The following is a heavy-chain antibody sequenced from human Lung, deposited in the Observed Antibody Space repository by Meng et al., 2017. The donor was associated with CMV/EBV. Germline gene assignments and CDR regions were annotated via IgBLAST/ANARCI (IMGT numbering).Heavy chain of an antibody. V-gene: IGHV3-23*01. J-gene: IGHJ6*02. CDR1: GFTFSTYG. Sequence: GGSLRLSCVASGFTFSTYGMSWVRQAPGKGLEWVSVIRGSDGSTHYADSAKGRFTISRDNSKNTLFLQMNSLRADDTAVYYCAKDRCGSASCSLGMDVWGQGTXVTVYS. CDR3: AKDRCGSASCSLGMDV. D-gene: IGHD2-2*01. CDR2: IRGSDGST.